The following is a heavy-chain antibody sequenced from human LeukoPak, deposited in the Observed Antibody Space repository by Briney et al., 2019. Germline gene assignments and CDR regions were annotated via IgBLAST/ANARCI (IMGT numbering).Heavy chain of an antibody. V-gene: IGHV3-30-3*01. CDR2: ISYDGSNK. D-gene: IGHD4-23*01. CDR1: GFTFSSYA. J-gene: IGHJ4*02. CDR3: AKDRWARKGFDY. Sequence: GGSLRLSCAASGFTFSSYAMHWVRQAPGKGLEWVAVISYDGSNKYYADSVKGRFIISRDNSKNTLYLQMNSLRAEDTAVYYCAKDRWARKGFDYWGQGTLVTVSS.